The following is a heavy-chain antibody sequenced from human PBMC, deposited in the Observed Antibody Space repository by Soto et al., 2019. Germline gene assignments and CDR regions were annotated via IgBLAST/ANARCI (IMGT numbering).Heavy chain of an antibody. Sequence: PGGSLRLSCVASGFTFSSYGMHWVRQAPGKGLEWVAIISYDGSNTYYADSVKGRFTIARDNAKNSLYLQMNSLRAEDTAVYYCARLGYSSSWAHYWGQGTLVTVSS. V-gene: IGHV3-30*03. D-gene: IGHD6-13*01. J-gene: IGHJ4*02. CDR1: GFTFSSYG. CDR2: ISYDGSNT. CDR3: ARLGYSSSWAHY.